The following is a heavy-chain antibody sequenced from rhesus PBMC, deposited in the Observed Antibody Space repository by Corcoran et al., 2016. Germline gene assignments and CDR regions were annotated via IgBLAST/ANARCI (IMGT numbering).Heavy chain of an antibody. D-gene: IGHD6-19*01. CDR3: ARDQGSSYGVDF. J-gene: IGHJ4*01. V-gene: IGHV4S11*01. Sequence: QLQLQESVPGLVKPSETLSLTCGVSVGSISNTYWTWIRQAPGQGLGGIGYIYCSVGRTTYNPARKRRGTLTVDTSKHHLYLKMNSVTAADTAVYDCARDQGSSYGVDFWGQGFLVTVSS. CDR2: IYCSVGRT. CDR1: VGSISNTY.